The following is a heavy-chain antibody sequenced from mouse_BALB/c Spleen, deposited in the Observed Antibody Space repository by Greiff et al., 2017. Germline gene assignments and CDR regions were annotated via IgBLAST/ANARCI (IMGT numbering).Heavy chain of an antibody. CDR3: ARRGDGYYDAMDY. CDR1: GFTFSSYG. D-gene: IGHD2-3*01. Sequence: DVKLVESGGDLVKPGGSLKLSCAASGFTFSSYGMSWVRQTPDKRLEWVATISSGGSYTYYPDSVKGRFTISRDNAKNTLYLQMSSLKSEDTAMYYCARRGDGYYDAMDYWGQGTSVTVSS. J-gene: IGHJ4*01. CDR2: ISSGGSYT. V-gene: IGHV5-6*02.